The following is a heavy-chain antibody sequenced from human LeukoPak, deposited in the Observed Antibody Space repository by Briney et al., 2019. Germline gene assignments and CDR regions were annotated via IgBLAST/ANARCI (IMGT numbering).Heavy chain of an antibody. CDR1: GGSISSSNW. CDR2: IYHSGST. Sequence: SETLSLTCAVSGGSISSSNWWSWVRQPPGKGLEWIGEIYHSGSTNYNPSLKSRVTISVDKSKNQFSLKLSSVTAADTAVYYCARDHSSSSEAFDIWGQGTMVTVSS. J-gene: IGHJ3*02. CDR3: ARDHSSSSEAFDI. D-gene: IGHD6-13*01. V-gene: IGHV4-4*02.